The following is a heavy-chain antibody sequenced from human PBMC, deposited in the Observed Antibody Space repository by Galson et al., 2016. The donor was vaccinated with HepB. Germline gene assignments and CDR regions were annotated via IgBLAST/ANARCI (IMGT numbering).Heavy chain of an antibody. CDR1: GFGFSNFW. Sequence: SLRLSCAASGFGFSNFWMSWVRQAPGKGLEWVANIKQDGREKYYVDSVRGRVTISRDNAENSLFLQMNSLRAEDTAVYYCTRDGWGATTYYWGQGTLVTVSS. CDR3: TRDGWGATTYY. D-gene: IGHD1-26*01. CDR2: IKQDGREK. J-gene: IGHJ4*02. V-gene: IGHV3-7*01.